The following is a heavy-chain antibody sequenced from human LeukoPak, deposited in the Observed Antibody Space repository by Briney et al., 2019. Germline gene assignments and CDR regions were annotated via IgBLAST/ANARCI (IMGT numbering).Heavy chain of an antibody. V-gene: IGHV3-21*01. CDR1: GFTFSSYS. D-gene: IGHD1-7*01. CDR2: ISGSSSYI. J-gene: IGHJ4*02. Sequence: TAGSLRLSCAASGFTFSSYSMNWVRQATGKGLEWVSSISGSSSYIYYADSVKGRFTISRDNAKNSLYLQRNSLRAEDTAVYYRARDPATGTNLFDYWGQGTLVTVSS. CDR3: ARDPATGTNLFDY.